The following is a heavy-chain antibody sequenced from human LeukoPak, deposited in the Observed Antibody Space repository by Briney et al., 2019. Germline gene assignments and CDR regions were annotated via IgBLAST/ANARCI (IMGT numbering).Heavy chain of an antibody. CDR3: ARDRGGSYSYYYYYMDV. CDR1: GGTFSSYA. V-gene: IGHV1-69*01. Sequence: ASVKVSCKASGGTFSSYAISWVRQAPGQGLEWMGGIIPIFGTANYAQKFQGRVTITADESTSTAYMELSSLRSEDTAVYYCARDRGGSYSYYYYYMDVWGKGTTVTVSS. D-gene: IGHD1-26*01. J-gene: IGHJ6*03. CDR2: IIPIFGTA.